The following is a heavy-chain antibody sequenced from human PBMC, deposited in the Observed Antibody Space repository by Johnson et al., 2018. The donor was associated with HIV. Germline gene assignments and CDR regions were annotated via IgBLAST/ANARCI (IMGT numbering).Heavy chain of an antibody. V-gene: IGHV3-66*01. Sequence: VQLLESGGGLVQPGGSLRLSCAASGFTVSSNYMSWVRQGPGKGLEWVSVINSGGSTNYVDSVRGRFTISRDNSKNTLYLQMNSLRAEDTAVYYCARACRDGYTCDAFDIWGQGTMVTVSS. CDR2: INSGGST. D-gene: IGHD5-24*01. J-gene: IGHJ3*02. CDR3: ARACRDGYTCDAFDI. CDR1: GFTVSSNY.